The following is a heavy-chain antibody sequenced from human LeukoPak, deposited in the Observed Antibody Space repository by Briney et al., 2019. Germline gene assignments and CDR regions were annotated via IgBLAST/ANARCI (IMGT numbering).Heavy chain of an antibody. V-gene: IGHV3-48*03. J-gene: IGHJ4*02. Sequence: GGSLRLSCAASGFTFSSYEMNWVRQAPGKGLEWVSYISTSGTTIYYADSVKGRFTISRDNAKNSLDLQMNSLRAEDTALYYCARSGHYDYVWGSYRVFDYWGQGTLVTVSS. D-gene: IGHD3-16*02. CDR3: ARSGHYDYVWGSYRVFDY. CDR1: GFTFSSYE. CDR2: ISTSGTTI.